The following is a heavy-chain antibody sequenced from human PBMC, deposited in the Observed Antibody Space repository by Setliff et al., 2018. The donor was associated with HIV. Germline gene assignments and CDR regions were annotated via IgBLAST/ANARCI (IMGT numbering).Heavy chain of an antibody. V-gene: IGHV3-9*01. J-gene: IGHJ6*03. Sequence: GGSLRLSCRISGFICKDYAMHWVRQAPGKGLERVASTGWSGNTAEYADAVRGRFTISRDNAKASLYLQMDSLRLEDTALYFCIKDGTVLGRNYFYLDAWGKGTMVTVSS. CDR1: GFICKDYA. D-gene: IGHD1-1*01. CDR3: IKDGTVLGRNYFYLDA. CDR2: TGWSGNTA.